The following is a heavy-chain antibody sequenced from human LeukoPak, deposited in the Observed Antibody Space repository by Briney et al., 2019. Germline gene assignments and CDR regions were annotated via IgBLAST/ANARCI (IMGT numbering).Heavy chain of an antibody. CDR2: IYYSGST. V-gene: IGHV4-59*08. J-gene: IGHJ4*02. CDR3: ASSSPKVATIQYYFDY. CDR1: GGSISSYY. D-gene: IGHD5-12*01. Sequence: KTSETLSLTCTVSGGSISSYYWSWIRQPPGKGLEWIGYIYYSGSTNYNPSLKSRVTISVDTSKNQFSLKLSSVTAADTAVYYCASSSPKVATIQYYFDYWGQGTLVTVSS.